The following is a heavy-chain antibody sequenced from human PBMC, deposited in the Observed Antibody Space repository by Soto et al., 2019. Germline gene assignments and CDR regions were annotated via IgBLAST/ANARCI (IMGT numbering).Heavy chain of an antibody. Sequence: SETLSLTCTVSGGSISSSSYYWGWIRQPPGKGLEWIGSIYYSGSTYYNPSLKSRVTISVDTSKNQFSLKLSSVTAADTAVYYCARLIGMVRGVIDYWGQGTLVTVSS. J-gene: IGHJ4*02. CDR3: ARLIGMVRGVIDY. CDR1: GGSISSSSYY. D-gene: IGHD3-10*01. V-gene: IGHV4-39*01. CDR2: IYYSGST.